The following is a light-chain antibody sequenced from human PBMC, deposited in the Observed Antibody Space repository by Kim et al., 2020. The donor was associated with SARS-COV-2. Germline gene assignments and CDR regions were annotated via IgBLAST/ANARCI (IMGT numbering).Light chain of an antibody. J-gene: IGKJ2*01. V-gene: IGKV1-5*03. CDR1: QSISSW. CDR2: KAT. CDR3: QQYSSYPYT. Sequence: SASIGNRVTISCRASQSISSWWAWYQQKPGKAPKLLIDKATGLETGDPARFSGRGSGTQFTLSINNLQPDDCATYDCQQYSSYPYTFGQGTKLEI.